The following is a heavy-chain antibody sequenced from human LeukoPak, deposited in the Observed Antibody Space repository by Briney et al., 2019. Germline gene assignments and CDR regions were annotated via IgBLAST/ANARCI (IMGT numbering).Heavy chain of an antibody. V-gene: IGHV4-59*01. CDR1: GGSIRNYY. D-gene: IGHD3-10*01. CDR3: ARGKKDGSGSYPADY. CDR2: IYYSGTT. Sequence: SETLSLTCTVPGGSIRNYYWSWIGQPPGKGLEGIGYIYYSGTTNYKPSLKSRVTISLDTSTSQFSLKLSSVNAAAPAVYYCARGKKDGSGSYPADYWGQGTLVTVSS. J-gene: IGHJ4*02.